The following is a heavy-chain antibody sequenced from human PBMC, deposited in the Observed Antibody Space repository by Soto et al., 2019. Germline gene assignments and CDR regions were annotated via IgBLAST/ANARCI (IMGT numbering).Heavy chain of an antibody. CDR2: IYYSGST. CDR3: ARRYGGAFDI. CDR1: GGSIRSYY. Sequence: QVQLQESGPGLVKPSETLSLTCTVSGGSIRSYYWSWIRQPPGKGLEWIGYIYYSGSTNYNPSLKSRVTISIDTSKIQFSLKLSSVTAADTAVYYCARRYGGAFDIWGQGTMVTVSS. J-gene: IGHJ3*02. D-gene: IGHD4-17*01. V-gene: IGHV4-59*08.